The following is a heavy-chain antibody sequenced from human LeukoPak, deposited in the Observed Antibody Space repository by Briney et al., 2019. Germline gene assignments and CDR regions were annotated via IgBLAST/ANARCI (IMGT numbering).Heavy chain of an antibody. D-gene: IGHD1-26*01. CDR2: ISADNGNT. CDR3: ARSGSVGSFGYMDV. J-gene: IGHJ6*03. V-gene: IGHV1-18*01. CDR1: GYTFTYYG. Sequence: ASVKVSCKASGYTFTYYGISWVRQSPGQGLEWMGWISADNGNTNYAQKFQGRVTMTTDTATSTAYMELRSLTSDDTAVYYCARSGSVGSFGYMDVWGKGTTVTVSS.